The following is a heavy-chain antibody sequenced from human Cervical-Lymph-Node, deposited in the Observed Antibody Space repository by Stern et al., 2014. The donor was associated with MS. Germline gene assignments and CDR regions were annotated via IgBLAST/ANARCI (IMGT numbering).Heavy chain of an antibody. V-gene: IGHV1-69*06. CDR2: IIRIFGTA. CDR1: GGTFSSYA. D-gene: IGHD6-19*01. CDR3: ARVRLSGWSHDAFDI. J-gene: IGHJ3*02. Sequence: QMQLVQSGAEVKKPGSSVKVSCKASGGTFSSYAISWVRQAPGHGLEWMGGIIRIFGTANYAKKSQGRVTITADKSTSTAYMELSSLRSEDTAVYYCARVRLSGWSHDAFDIWGQGTMVTVSS.